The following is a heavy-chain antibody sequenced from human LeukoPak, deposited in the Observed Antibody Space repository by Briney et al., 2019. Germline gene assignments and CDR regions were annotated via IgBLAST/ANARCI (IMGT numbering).Heavy chain of an antibody. J-gene: IGHJ4*02. CDR2: ISWNSGSI. CDR3: ARSFLSIAAAATDY. CDR1: GFTFDDYA. V-gene: IGHV3-9*01. Sequence: PGGSLRLSCAASGFTFDDYAMHWVRQAPGKGLEWVSGISWNSGSIDYADSVKGRFTISRDNAKNSLYLQMNSLRAEDTAVYYCARSFLSIAAAATDYWGQGTLVTVSS. D-gene: IGHD6-13*01.